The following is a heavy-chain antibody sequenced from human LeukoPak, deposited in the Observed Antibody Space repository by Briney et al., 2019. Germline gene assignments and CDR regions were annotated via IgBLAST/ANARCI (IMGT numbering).Heavy chain of an antibody. CDR3: AKDGHGGPNPLSYFDY. Sequence: GGSLRLSCAASGFTFSNAWMSWVRQAPGKGLEGVGRIKSKTDGGTTDYAAPVKGRFTISRDDSKNTLYLQMNSLRAEDTAVYYCAKDGHGGPNPLSYFDYWGQGTLVTVSS. CDR1: GFTFSNAW. V-gene: IGHV3-15*01. J-gene: IGHJ4*02. D-gene: IGHD4-23*01. CDR2: IKSKTDGGTT.